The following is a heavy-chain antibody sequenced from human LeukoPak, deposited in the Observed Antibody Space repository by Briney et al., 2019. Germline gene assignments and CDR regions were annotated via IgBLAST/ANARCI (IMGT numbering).Heavy chain of an antibody. CDR3: AAGRPYSLLDY. J-gene: IGHJ4*02. D-gene: IGHD5-18*01. CDR2: FDVIDAKT. V-gene: IGHV1-24*01. CDR1: GSSLTGLS. Sequence: GASVKVSCTVSGSSLTGLSLYWVRQAPGKGLEWMGGFDVIDAKTFYAQKFQGRVTTTEDSSTDTAYMELSSLRSDDTAFYYCAAGRPYSLLDYWGQGTLLTVSS.